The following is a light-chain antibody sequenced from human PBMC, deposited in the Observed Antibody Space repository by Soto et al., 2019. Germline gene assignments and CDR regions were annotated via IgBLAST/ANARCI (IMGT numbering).Light chain of an antibody. V-gene: IGKV3-11*02. CDR2: GAS. Sequence: EIVLTQSPATLSLSPGETATLSCRASQSVSNYLAWYQHKPGQAPRLLIYGASNRATGVSARISGSGSGRDFSLTINSLEPEDSAVYYCHQRTNWPSINFGQGTRLEI. J-gene: IGKJ5*01. CDR1: QSVSNY. CDR3: HQRTNWPSIN.